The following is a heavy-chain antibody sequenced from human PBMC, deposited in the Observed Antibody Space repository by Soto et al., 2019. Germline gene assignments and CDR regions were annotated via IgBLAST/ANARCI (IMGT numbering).Heavy chain of an antibody. CDR1: GFSLSISGVG. D-gene: IGHD2-2*01. Sequence: QITLKESGPTLVKPTQTLTLTCTFSGFSLSISGVGVGWIRQPPGKALEWLALIYWDDDKWYSPSLKSRLTVTKDTSKSQVVLTMTTLDPVETATYYCAHSPPSTSLRRWFDPWGQGTLVTVSS. CDR3: AHSPPSTSLRRWFDP. V-gene: IGHV2-5*02. CDR2: IYWDDDK. J-gene: IGHJ5*02.